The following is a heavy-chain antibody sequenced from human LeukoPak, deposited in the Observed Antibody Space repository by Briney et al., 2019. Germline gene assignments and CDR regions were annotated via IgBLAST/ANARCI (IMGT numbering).Heavy chain of an antibody. J-gene: IGHJ4*02. Sequence: SETLSLTCAVYGGSFSGYYWSWIRQPPGRGREWIGEINHSGSTNYHPSLKSRVTVSVDASKNQFSLHLNSVTAADAAVYYCARVLERAGVKYFDYWDQGILVTVSS. D-gene: IGHD1-1*01. CDR2: INHSGST. V-gene: IGHV4-34*01. CDR3: ARVLERAGVKYFDY. CDR1: GGSFSGYY.